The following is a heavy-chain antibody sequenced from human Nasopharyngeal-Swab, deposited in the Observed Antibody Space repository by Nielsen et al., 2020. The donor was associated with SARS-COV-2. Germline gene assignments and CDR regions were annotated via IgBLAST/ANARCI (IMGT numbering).Heavy chain of an antibody. CDR2: ISGSGGST. V-gene: IGHV3-23*01. CDR1: GFTFSSYA. J-gene: IGHJ4*02. D-gene: IGHD3-10*01. CDR3: AKNRDYYGSGSYSDY. Sequence: GESLKISCVASGFTFSSYAMSWVRQAPGKGPEWVSAISGSGGSTYYADSVKGRFTISRDNSKNTLYLQMNSLRAEDTAVYYCAKNRDYYGSGSYSDYWGQGTLVTVSS.